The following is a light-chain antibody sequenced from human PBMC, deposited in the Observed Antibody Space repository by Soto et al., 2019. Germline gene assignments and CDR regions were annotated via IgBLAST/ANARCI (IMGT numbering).Light chain of an antibody. Sequence: DIQLTQSPSFLSASVGDRVTITCRASQRISRYLSCYQQKPVKAPKLLSYDVSTLETVFPSRFSGSGSGTEITLPIISLQPDDFATYYCQQYNSYSRTFGQGTKVDIK. J-gene: IGKJ1*01. CDR1: QRISRY. V-gene: IGKV1-9*01. CDR2: DVS. CDR3: QQYNSYSRT.